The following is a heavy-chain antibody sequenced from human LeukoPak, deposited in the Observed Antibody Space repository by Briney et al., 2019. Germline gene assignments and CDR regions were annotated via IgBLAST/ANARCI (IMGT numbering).Heavy chain of an antibody. J-gene: IGHJ4*02. V-gene: IGHV3-11*05. Sequence: GGSLRLSCATSGFIFSNAWMTWVRQAPGKGLEWLSYISGNSGDINYLDSVRGRFTISRDNAKNSLYLQMNSLRVEDTAVYYCTRDPRRLDYLGQGTLVTVSS. CDR2: ISGNSGDI. CDR3: TRDPRRLDY. CDR1: GFIFSNAW.